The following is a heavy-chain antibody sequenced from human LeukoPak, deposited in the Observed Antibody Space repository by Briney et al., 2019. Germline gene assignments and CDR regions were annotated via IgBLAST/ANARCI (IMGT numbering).Heavy chain of an antibody. CDR1: GGSISSYY. J-gene: IGHJ6*02. CDR3: ARDRRTVTRRDYYGMDV. CDR2: IYYSGST. V-gene: IGHV4-59*01. D-gene: IGHD4-17*01. Sequence: SETLSLTCTVSGGSISSYYWSWIRQPPGKGLEWIGYIYYSGSTNYNPSLKSRVTISVDTSKNQFSLKLSSVTAADTAVYYCARDRRTVTRRDYYGMDVWGQGTTVTVSS.